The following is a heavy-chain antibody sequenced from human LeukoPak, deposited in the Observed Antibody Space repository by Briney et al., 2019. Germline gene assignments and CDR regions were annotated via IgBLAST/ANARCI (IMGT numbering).Heavy chain of an antibody. V-gene: IGHV3-23*01. CDR2: ISASGGST. CDR3: AKEGYYYYGMDV. J-gene: IGHJ6*02. Sequence: PGGSLRLSCAASGFTFTTYAMSWVRQAPGKGLEWVSAISASGGSTYYADSVKGRFTISRDNSKNTLYLQMNSLRAEDTAVYYCAKEGYYYYGMDVWGQGTTVTVSS. CDR1: GFTFTTYA.